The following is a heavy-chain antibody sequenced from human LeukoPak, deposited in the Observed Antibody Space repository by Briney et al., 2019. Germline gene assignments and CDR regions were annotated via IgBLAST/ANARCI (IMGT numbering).Heavy chain of an antibody. CDR3: ARGDYGGSDY. CDR2: IYYSGST. V-gene: IGHV4-59*01. Sequence: PSETLSLTCTVSGGSISSDYWSWIRQPPGKGLEWIGYIYYSGSTNYNPSLKSRVTISVDTSKNQFSLKRSSVTAADTAVYYCARGDYGGSDYWGQGTLVTVSS. D-gene: IGHD4-23*01. CDR1: GGSISSDY. J-gene: IGHJ4*02.